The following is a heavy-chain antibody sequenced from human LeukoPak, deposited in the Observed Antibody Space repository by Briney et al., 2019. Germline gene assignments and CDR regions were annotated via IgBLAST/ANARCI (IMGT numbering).Heavy chain of an antibody. V-gene: IGHV3-53*01. CDR3: ARIFGVDLYYFDY. CDR1: GFTVSSNY. J-gene: IGHJ4*02. Sequence: GGSLRLSCAASGFTVSSNYMSWVRQAPGKGLEWVSVIYSGGSTYYADSEKGRFTISRDDSNNTLYLHMNSLRAEDTAVYYCARIFGVDLYYFDYWGQGTLVTVSS. CDR2: IYSGGST. D-gene: IGHD3-3*01.